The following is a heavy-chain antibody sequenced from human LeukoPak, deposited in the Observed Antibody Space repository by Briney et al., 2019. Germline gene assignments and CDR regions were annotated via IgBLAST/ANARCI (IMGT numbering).Heavy chain of an antibody. CDR2: IYYTGST. V-gene: IGHV4-39*01. CDR1: GGSISSSRYY. J-gene: IGHJ4*02. CDR3: ARHPRSYYGSGELFPFDQ. D-gene: IGHD3-10*01. Sequence: SETLSLTCTVSGGSISSSRYYWGWIRQPPGKGLEWIGSIYYTGSTYYNPSLKSRVTISVDTSKIQFSLKLSSVTAADTAVYYCARHPRSYYGSGELFPFDQWGQGTLVTVSS.